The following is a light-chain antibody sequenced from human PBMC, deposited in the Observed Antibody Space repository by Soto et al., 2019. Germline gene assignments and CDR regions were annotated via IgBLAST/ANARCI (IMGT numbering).Light chain of an antibody. V-gene: IGKV3-20*01. CDR2: GAS. J-gene: IGKJ1*01. CDR3: QQYGTSPRGT. CDR1: QSFSSTF. Sequence: DIVLTQSPGTLSLSPGERATLSCRASQSFSSTFFAWYQQKPGQAPRLLMFGASNRATGIPDRFSGSGSGTDFTLTISRLEPEDFAMYYCQQYGTSPRGTFGQGTKVDI.